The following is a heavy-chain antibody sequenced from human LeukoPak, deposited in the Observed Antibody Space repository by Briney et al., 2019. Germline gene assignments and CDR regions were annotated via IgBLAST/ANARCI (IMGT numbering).Heavy chain of an antibody. J-gene: IGHJ6*03. V-gene: IGHV3-74*01. CDR1: GFTFSSYS. D-gene: IGHD3-16*01. CDR2: INSDGSST. CDR3: ARAGGLTYYMDV. Sequence: GGSLRLSCAASGFTFSSYSMHWVRQAPGKGLVWVSRINSDGSSTSYADSVKGRFTISRDNAKNSLYLQMNSLRAEDTAVYYCARAGGLTYYMDVWGKGTTVTISS.